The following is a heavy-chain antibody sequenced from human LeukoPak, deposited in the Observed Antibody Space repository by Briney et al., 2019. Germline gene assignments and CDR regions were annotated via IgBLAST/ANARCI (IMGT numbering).Heavy chain of an antibody. Sequence: SETLSLTCTVSGGSISSSSYYWGWIRQPPGKGLEWIGSIYYSGSTYYNPSLKSRVTISVDTSKNQFSLKLSSVTAADTAVYYCARHFRGRLDYWGQGTLVTVSS. CDR3: ARHFRGRLDY. D-gene: IGHD1-1*01. CDR1: GGSISSSSYY. CDR2: IYYSGST. V-gene: IGHV4-39*07. J-gene: IGHJ4*02.